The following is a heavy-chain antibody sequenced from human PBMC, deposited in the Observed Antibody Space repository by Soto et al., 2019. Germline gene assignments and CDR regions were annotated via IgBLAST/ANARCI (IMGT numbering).Heavy chain of an antibody. J-gene: IGHJ6*02. CDR3: ARGVLPYYHYGMDV. V-gene: IGHV4-59*02. CDR1: GDSVSSYY. CDR2: IYISGNT. Sequence: QVQLQESGPGLVKPSETLSLSCTVSGDSVSSYYWSWIRQLPGRGLEWIGYIYISGNTNYNPSLNSRVTISRATSKNQFSLNLKSVTAADTAVYYCARGVLPYYHYGMDVWGQGTTVTVSS.